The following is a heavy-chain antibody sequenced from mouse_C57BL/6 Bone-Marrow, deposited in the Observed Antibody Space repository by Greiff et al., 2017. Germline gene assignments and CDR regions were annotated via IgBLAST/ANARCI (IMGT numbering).Heavy chain of an antibody. J-gene: IGHJ1*03. CDR3: ARDYSSSYWYFDD. CDR2: IDPRDGST. CDR1: GYTFTSYD. D-gene: IGHD1-1*01. Sequence: QVQLQQSGPELVKPGASVKLSCKASGYTFTSYDINWVKQRPGKGLEWIGWIDPRDGSTKYNEKFKGKATLTVDTSSSTAYMELHSLTSEDYAVYFCARDYSSSYWYFDDWGTGTTVTVSS. V-gene: IGHV1-85*01.